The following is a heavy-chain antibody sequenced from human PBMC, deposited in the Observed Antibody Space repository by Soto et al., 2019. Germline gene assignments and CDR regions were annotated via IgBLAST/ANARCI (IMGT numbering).Heavy chain of an antibody. CDR2: ISGSGST. CDR3: AKGLRFTFTTGYYMDV. V-gene: IGHV3-23*01. CDR1: GLTVSRYA. J-gene: IGHJ6*03. Sequence: EVQLLESGGGLVQPGGSLRLSCAASGLTVSRYAMSWVRQAPGRGLEWVSVISGSGSTYSADSVKGRFTISRDSSKNTVYLQMNSLRAEDTDVYYCAKGLRFTFTTGYYMDVWGRGTTVTVSS. D-gene: IGHD3-16*01.